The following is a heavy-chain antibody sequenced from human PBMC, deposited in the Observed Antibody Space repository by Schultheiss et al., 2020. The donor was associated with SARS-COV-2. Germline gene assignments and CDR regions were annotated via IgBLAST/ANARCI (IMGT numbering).Heavy chain of an antibody. CDR2: IHYSGST. CDR1: GGSVSSGSSY. J-gene: IGHJ4*02. Sequence: SETLSLTCTVSGGSVSSGSSYWSWIRQPPGKGLEWIGYIHYSGSTNYNPSLKSRVTISIDSSKTQFSLKLSSVTAADTAVYFCASGPGRDFRFDYWGQGTLVTVSS. D-gene: IGHD3-16*01. CDR3: ASGPGRDFRFDY. V-gene: IGHV4-61*01.